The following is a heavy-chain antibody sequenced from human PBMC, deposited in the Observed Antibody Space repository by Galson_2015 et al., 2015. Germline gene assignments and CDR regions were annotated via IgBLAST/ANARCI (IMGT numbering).Heavy chain of an antibody. J-gene: IGHJ4*02. V-gene: IGHV1-8*01. CDR3: ARVDYGDLDC. D-gene: IGHD4-17*01. CDR2: INPNSGNT. Sequence: SVKFSCNASGYTFTSYDINWGRQAPGQGLEWMGWINPNSGNTDYAQNFQGRVTMTRNTSISTVYMELSSLRSEDTAVYYCARVDYGDLDCWGQGTLVTVSS. CDR1: GYTFTSYD.